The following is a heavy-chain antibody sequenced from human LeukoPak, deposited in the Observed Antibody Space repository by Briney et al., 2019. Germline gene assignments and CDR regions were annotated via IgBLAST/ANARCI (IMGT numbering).Heavy chain of an antibody. CDR2: ISSSSSYI. D-gene: IGHD3-22*01. V-gene: IGHV3-21*01. J-gene: IGHJ4*02. CDR1: GFTFSSYS. Sequence: GGSLRLSCAASGFTFSSYSMNWVRQAPGKGLEWVSSISSSSSYIYYADSVKGRLTISRDNAKNSLYLQMNSLRAEDTAVYYCARPFNSYYYDSSGYYPYFDYWGQGTLVTVSS. CDR3: ARPFNSYYYDSSGYYPYFDY.